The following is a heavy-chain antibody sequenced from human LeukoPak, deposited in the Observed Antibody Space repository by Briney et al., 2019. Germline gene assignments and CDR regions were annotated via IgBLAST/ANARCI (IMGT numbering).Heavy chain of an antibody. CDR3: AIDGSAIQLWGSYYYGMDV. J-gene: IGHJ6*02. CDR2: INWNGGKT. CDR1: GFTFDEYG. D-gene: IGHD5-18*01. V-gene: IGHV3-20*04. Sequence: GGSLRLSCAASGFTFDEYGMSWVRQAPGKGLEWVSGINWNGGKTGYADSVKGRFTISRDNAKNSLYLQMNSLRAEDTAWYYSAIDGSAIQLWGSYYYGMDVWGQGTPVTVSS.